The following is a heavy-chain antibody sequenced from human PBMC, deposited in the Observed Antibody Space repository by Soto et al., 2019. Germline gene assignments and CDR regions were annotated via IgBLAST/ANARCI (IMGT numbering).Heavy chain of an antibody. CDR3: ARIAAAGTRSYYGMDV. Sequence: PGESLKISCKGSGYSFTSYWIIWVRQMPGKGLEWMGRIDPSDSYTNYSPSFQGHVTISADKSISTAYLQWSSLKASDTAMYYCARIAAAGTRSYYGMDVWGQGTTVTVSS. CDR1: GYSFTSYW. V-gene: IGHV5-10-1*01. D-gene: IGHD6-13*01. CDR2: IDPSDSYT. J-gene: IGHJ6*02.